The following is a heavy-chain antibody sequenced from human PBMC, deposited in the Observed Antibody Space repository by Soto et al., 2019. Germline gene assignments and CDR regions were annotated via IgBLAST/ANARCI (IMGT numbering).Heavy chain of an antibody. CDR1: GFTFSSYA. CDR2: IIDSGGST. J-gene: IGHJ6*02. V-gene: IGHV3-23*01. Sequence: GGSLRLSCTVSGFTFSSYAMGWVRQAPGKGLEWVSDIIDSGGSTYYADSVKGRFTISRDNSKSTLYLQMNSLRAEDTALYYCAKGRSYYYYYGVDVWGQGTTVTVSS. CDR3: AKGRSYYYYYGVDV.